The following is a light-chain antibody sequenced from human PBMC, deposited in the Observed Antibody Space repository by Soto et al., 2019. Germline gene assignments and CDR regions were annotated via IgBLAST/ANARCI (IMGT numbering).Light chain of an antibody. V-gene: IGKV3-20*01. CDR1: QSVSSSY. CDR3: QQYHTWIT. J-gene: IGKJ5*01. CDR2: GAS. Sequence: EIVLTQSPGTLSLSPGERATLSCRASQSVSSSYLAWYQQKPGQAPRPLIYGASSRATGIPDRFSGSGSGTDFTLTISRLEPEDFAVYYCQQYHTWITFGQGTRLEIK.